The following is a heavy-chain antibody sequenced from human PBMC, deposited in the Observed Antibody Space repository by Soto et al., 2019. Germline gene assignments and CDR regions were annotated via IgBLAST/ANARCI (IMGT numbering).Heavy chain of an antibody. CDR2: IITITGFI. D-gene: IGHD5-12*01. J-gene: IGHJ4*02. CDR3: ARDSREYNAYDYN. Sequence: EVQLVESGGGLVKPGGSPRLSGAASGFTFSSYSMNWVRQAPGKGLEWVSIITITGFIDYADSVKGRFTISRDNAKSSLYLQMNSLRAEDTAVYYCARDSREYNAYDYNWGQGTLVTVSS. V-gene: IGHV3-21*02. CDR1: GFTFSSYS.